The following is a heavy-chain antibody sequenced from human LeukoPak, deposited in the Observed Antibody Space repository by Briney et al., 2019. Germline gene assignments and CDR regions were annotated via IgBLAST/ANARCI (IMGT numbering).Heavy chain of an antibody. V-gene: IGHV3-21*01. CDR1: GFTFSSYG. J-gene: IGHJ4*02. CDR3: ARGYYDSGTYLSDY. CDR2: IRTGSSYL. Sequence: GGSLRLSCAASGFTFSSYGMNWVRQAPGKGLEWVSSIRTGSSYLSYADSVKGRFTISRDNAKNSLYLQMNSLRDEDTAVYYCARGYYDSGTYLSDYWGQGTLVTVSS. D-gene: IGHD3-10*01.